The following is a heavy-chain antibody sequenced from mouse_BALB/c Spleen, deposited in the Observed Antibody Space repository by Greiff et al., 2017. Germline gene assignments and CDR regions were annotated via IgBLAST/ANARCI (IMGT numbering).Heavy chain of an antibody. Sequence: EVKLVESGGGLVQPGGSRKLSCAASGFTFSSFGMHWVRQAPEKGLEWVAYISSGSSTIYYADTVKGRFTISRDNPKNTLFLQMTSLRSEDTAMYYCARGIYYGSSHYWYFDVWGAGTTVTVSS. J-gene: IGHJ1*01. CDR1: GFTFSSFG. CDR2: ISSGSSTI. D-gene: IGHD1-1*01. V-gene: IGHV5-17*02. CDR3: ARGIYYGSSHYWYFDV.